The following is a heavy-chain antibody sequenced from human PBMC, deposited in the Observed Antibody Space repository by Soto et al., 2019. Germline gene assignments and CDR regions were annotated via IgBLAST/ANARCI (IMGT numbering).Heavy chain of an antibody. CDR2: MYYNGNT. D-gene: IGHD3-22*01. CDR3: ASLQIYDSRAAPTPIFHP. V-gene: IGHV4-39*01. Sequence: QLQESGPGLVKPSETLSLTCTVSGGSFTSTNYFWGWIRQPPGKGLEWIGYMYYNGNTFYSPSLKSRVTMSVDTSKRQFSLALSSVTAADTAMYYCASLQIYDSRAAPTPIFHPWGLGAMVTVSS. J-gene: IGHJ1*01. CDR1: GGSFTSTNYF.